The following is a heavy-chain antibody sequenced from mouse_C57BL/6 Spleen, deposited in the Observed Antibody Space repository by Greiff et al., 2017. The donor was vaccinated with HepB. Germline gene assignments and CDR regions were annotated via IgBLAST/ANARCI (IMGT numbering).Heavy chain of an antibody. D-gene: IGHD2-4*01. CDR1: GFTFTDYY. V-gene: IGHV7-3*01. CDR3: ARYTPNYVRGFDY. Sequence: EVQGVESGGGLVQPGGSLSLSCAASGFTFTDYYMSWVRQPPGKALEWLGFIRNKANGYTTEYSASVKGRFTISRDNSQSILYLQMNALRAEDSATYYCARYTPNYVRGFDYWGQGTTLTVSS. J-gene: IGHJ2*01. CDR2: IRNKANGYTT.